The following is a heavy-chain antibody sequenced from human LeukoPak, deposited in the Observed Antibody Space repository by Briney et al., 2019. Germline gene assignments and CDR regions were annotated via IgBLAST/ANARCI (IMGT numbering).Heavy chain of an antibody. J-gene: IGHJ4*02. D-gene: IGHD4-23*01. CDR3: ARLLYGGKAFDF. CDR1: EYTFTSYW. CDR2: IYPADSDT. V-gene: IGHV5-51*01. Sequence: GESLKISCKGSEYTFTSYWIGWVRQMPGKGLEWMGIIYPADSDTRYSPSFQGQVTISADKSISTAFLQWSSLKASDTAIYYCARLLYGGKAFDFWGQGTLVTVS.